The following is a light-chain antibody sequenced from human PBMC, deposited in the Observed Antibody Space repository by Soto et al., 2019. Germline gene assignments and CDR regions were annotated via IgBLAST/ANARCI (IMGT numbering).Light chain of an antibody. CDR3: QQYNNCHPLT. Sequence: EIVMTQSPVTLSVSPGERATLSCRASQSVSSNLAWYQQKPGQAPRLLIYGAYTRATGIPGRFSGSGSGTEFTLTITSLQSEDFAVYYCQQYNNCHPLTFGGGTKVEIK. CDR1: QSVSSN. J-gene: IGKJ4*01. V-gene: IGKV3-15*01. CDR2: GAY.